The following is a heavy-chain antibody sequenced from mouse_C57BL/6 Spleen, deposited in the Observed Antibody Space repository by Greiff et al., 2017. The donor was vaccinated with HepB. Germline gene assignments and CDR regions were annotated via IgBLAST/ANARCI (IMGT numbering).Heavy chain of an antibody. CDR3: ARRITTVAGYFDY. J-gene: IGHJ2*01. CDR2: IHPNSGST. V-gene: IGHV1-64*01. CDR1: GYTFTSYW. D-gene: IGHD1-1*01. Sequence: QVQLQQPGAELVKPGASVKLSCKASGYTFTSYWMHWVKQRPGQGLEWIGMIHPNSGSTNYNEKFKSKATLTVDKSSSTAYMQLSSLTSEDSAVYYCARRITTVAGYFDYWGQGTTLTVSS.